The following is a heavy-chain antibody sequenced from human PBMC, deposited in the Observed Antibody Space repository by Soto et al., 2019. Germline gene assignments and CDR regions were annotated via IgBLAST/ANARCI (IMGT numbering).Heavy chain of an antibody. J-gene: IGHJ6*03. Sequence: QVELVESGGGLVKPGGSLRLSCEASGFTFSDYYMSWIRQAPGRGLEWLSFIIGSSSTIYYADSVKGRFTISRDNAKNSPTLRMNSLRAEDTVVYYCAIVQLDLGDPTQERHYYYMDVWGKGTTVTVSS. D-gene: IGHD4-17*01. CDR2: IIGSSSTI. CDR1: GFTFSDYY. V-gene: IGHV3-11*01. CDR3: AIVQLDLGDPTQERHYYYMDV.